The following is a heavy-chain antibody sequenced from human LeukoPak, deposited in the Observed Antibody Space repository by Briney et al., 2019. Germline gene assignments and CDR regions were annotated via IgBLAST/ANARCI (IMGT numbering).Heavy chain of an antibody. V-gene: IGHV3-48*01. Sequence: GGSLRLSCAASGFTFSSYSMNWVRQAPGKGLEWVSYISSSSSTIYYADSVKSRFTISRDNAKNSLYLQMNSLRAEDTAVYYCARDTFDCSSTSCYIKTFDYWGQGTLVTVSS. D-gene: IGHD2-2*02. CDR1: GFTFSSYS. CDR2: ISSSSSTI. J-gene: IGHJ4*02. CDR3: ARDTFDCSSTSCYIKTFDY.